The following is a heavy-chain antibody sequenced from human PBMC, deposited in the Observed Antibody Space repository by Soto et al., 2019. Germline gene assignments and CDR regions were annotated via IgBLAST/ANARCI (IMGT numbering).Heavy chain of an antibody. CDR3: AREVVVVPAAKNGEFDY. J-gene: IGHJ4*02. V-gene: IGHV4-30-4*01. D-gene: IGHD2-2*01. CDR2: IYYSRST. CDR1: GGSISSGDYY. Sequence: SETLSLTCTVSGGSISSGDYYWSWMRQPPGKGLEGIGYIYYSRSTYYNPSLKSRVTISVDTSKNQFSLKLSSVTAADTAVYYCAREVVVVPAAKNGEFDYWGQGTLVTVSS.